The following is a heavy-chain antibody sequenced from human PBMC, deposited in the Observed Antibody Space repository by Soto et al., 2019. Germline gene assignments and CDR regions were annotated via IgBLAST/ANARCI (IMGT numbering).Heavy chain of an antibody. D-gene: IGHD2-2*02. Sequence: GGSLRLSCAASGFTFSSYSMNWVRQAPGKGLEWVALIAPDASQIYYADSVKGRFTISRDNSKNTLYLQMNSLRAEDTSLYLCATDIHATWLLNSWGQRTLVTVSS. CDR2: IAPDASQI. CDR1: GFTFSSYS. CDR3: ATDIHATWLLNS. V-gene: IGHV3-30*03. J-gene: IGHJ4*02.